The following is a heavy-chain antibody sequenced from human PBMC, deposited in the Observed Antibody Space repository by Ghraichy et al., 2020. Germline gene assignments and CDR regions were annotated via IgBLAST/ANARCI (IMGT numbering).Heavy chain of an antibody. CDR2: MSYDGSNK. D-gene: IGHD1-26*01. Sequence: GESLNISCAASGFTFSSYVMYWVRQAPGKGPEWVTVMSYDGSNKFYADSVRGRFTIPRDNSENTVYLQMNSLRAEDTAVYYCARGRVGATRGILNAVDLWGRGTLVTVSS. J-gene: IGHJ3*01. CDR1: GFTFSSYV. CDR3: ARGRVGATRGILNAVDL. V-gene: IGHV3-30-3*01.